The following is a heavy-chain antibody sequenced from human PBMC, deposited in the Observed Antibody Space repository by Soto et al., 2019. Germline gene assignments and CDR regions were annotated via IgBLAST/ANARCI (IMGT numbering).Heavy chain of an antibody. CDR3: ARARSSGGSCECLGCYGMDV. D-gene: IGHD2-15*01. V-gene: IGHV1-69*02. CDR1: GGTFSSYT. CDR2: IIPILGIA. Sequence: QVQLVQSGAEVKKPGSSVKVSCKASGGTFSSYTISWVRQAPGQGLEWMGRIIPILGIANYAQKFQGRVTITADKSTSTAYMELSSLRSEDTAVYYWARARSSGGSCECLGCYGMDVWGQGTTVTVSS. J-gene: IGHJ6*02.